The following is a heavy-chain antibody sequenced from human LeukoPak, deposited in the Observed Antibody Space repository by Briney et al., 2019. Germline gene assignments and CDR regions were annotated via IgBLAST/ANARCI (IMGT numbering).Heavy chain of an antibody. V-gene: IGHV4-59*01. D-gene: IGHD6-13*01. Sequence: KPSETLSLTCTVSGGSISSYYWNWIRQPPGKGLEWIGYIYYSGTTNYNPSLKSRVTISVDTSKNRFSLKLSSVTAADTAVYYCARGVYIAAAQYGYWGQGTLVTVSS. J-gene: IGHJ4*02. CDR3: ARGVYIAAAQYGY. CDR2: IYYSGTT. CDR1: GGSISSYY.